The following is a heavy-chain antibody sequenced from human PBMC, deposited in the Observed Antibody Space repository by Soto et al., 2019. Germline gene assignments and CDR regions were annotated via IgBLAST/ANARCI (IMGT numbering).Heavy chain of an antibody. CDR3: TRASMGTLEY. CDR1: GFMFSNHG. J-gene: IGHJ4*02. Sequence: GGSLRLSCAASGFMFSNHGMHWVRQAPGKGLEWVAVISYDGNNKYYADSVKGRFTISRDNSKNTLCLQMNSLRAEDTAVYYCTRASMGTLEYWGQGILVTVS. V-gene: IGHV3-30*19. D-gene: IGHD7-27*01. CDR2: ISYDGNNK.